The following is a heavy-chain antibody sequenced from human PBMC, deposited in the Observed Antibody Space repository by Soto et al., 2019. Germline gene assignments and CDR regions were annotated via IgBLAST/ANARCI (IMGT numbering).Heavy chain of an antibody. J-gene: IGHJ6*03. CDR3: ARGVNPKAERSVSNYYYMDV. D-gene: IGHD1-1*01. Sequence: GGSLRLSCAASGFTFSSYSMNWVRQAPGKGLEWVSSISSSSSYIYYADSVKGRFTISRDNAKNSLYLQMNSLRAEDTAVYYCARGVNPKAERSVSNYYYMDVWGKGTTVTVSS. V-gene: IGHV3-21*01. CDR1: GFTFSSYS. CDR2: ISSSSSYI.